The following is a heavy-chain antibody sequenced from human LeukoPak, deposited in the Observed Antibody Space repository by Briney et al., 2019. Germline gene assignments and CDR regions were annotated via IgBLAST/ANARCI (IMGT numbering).Heavy chain of an antibody. V-gene: IGHV4-31*03. CDR3: ARGGGYYYGSGSHPFDY. CDR2: IYYSGST. Sequence: EPSETLSLTCTVSGGSISSGGYYWSWIRQHPGEGLEWVGYIYYSGSTYYNPSLKSRVTISLDTSKNQFSLNLSSVTAADTAVYYCARGGGYYYGSGSHPFDYWGQGILVTVSS. J-gene: IGHJ4*02. CDR1: GGSISSGGYY. D-gene: IGHD3-10*01.